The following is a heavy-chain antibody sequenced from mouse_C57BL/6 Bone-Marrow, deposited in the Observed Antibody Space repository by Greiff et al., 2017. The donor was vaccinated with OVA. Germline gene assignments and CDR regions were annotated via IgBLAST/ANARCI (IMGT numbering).Heavy chain of an antibody. CDR1: GYTFTDYE. D-gene: IGHD1-1*01. CDR3: VHLSTTDLHWYVDV. V-gene: IGHV1-15*01. CDR2: IDPETGGT. J-gene: IGHJ1*03. Sequence: QVQLQQSGAELARPGASVTLSCKASGYTFTDYEMHWVKQTPVHGLEWIGAIDPETGGTAYNQKFMGKAILTADKSSSTAYMELRSLTTEDSAVYYGVHLSTTDLHWYVDVRGTGTTVTVSS.